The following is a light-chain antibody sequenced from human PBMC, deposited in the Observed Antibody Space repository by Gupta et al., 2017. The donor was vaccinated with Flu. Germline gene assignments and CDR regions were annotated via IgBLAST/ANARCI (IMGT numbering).Light chain of an antibody. Sequence: IVMTQSPDSLAVSLGESATINCKSSQSVLYSSNNKNYLAWYQQKPGQPPKLLIYWASTRESGVPDRFSGSGSGTDFTLTISSLQAEDVAVYYCQQYYSTPRTFGGGTKVEIK. V-gene: IGKV4-1*01. J-gene: IGKJ4*01. CDR2: WAS. CDR1: QSVLYSSNNKNY. CDR3: QQYYSTPRT.